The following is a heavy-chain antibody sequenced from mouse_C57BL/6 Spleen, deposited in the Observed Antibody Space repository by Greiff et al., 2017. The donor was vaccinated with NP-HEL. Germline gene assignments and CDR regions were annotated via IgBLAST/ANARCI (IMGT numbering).Heavy chain of an antibody. J-gene: IGHJ4*01. CDR1: GFTFSDYY. D-gene: IGHD3-3*01. V-gene: IGHV5-16*01. Sequence: DVQLVESEGGLVQPGSSMKLSCTASGFTFSDYYMAWVRQVPEKGLEWVANINYDGSSTYYLDSLKSRFIISRDNAKNILYLQMSSLKSEDTATYYCARGPGGRSYAMDYWGQGTSVTVSS. CDR3: ARGPGGRSYAMDY. CDR2: INYDGSST.